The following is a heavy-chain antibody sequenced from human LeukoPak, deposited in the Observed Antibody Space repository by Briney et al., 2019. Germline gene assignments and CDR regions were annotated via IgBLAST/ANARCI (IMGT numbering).Heavy chain of an antibody. CDR3: ARLRAISGTTDYFDY. Sequence: SETLSLTCTVSGGSISSNYWSWIRQPPGKGLEWIGYIYTSGTTNYNPSLKSRVTISLDTSKNQFSLRLSSVTAVDTDVYYCARLRAISGTTDYFDYWGQGTLVTVSS. D-gene: IGHD1-7*01. V-gene: IGHV4-4*09. CDR2: IYTSGTT. CDR1: GGSISSNY. J-gene: IGHJ4*02.